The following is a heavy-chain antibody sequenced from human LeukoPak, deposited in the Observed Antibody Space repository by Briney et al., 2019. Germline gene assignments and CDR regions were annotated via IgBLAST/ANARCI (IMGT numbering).Heavy chain of an antibody. Sequence: SETLSLTCAVSGGSISSGGYSWSWIRQPPGKGLEWIGYIYHSGSTTYNPSLKSRVTISLDTSENHISLKLNSVTAADTAVYYCARYRWNDWFDPWGQGALVTVSS. CDR1: GGSISSGGYS. J-gene: IGHJ5*02. V-gene: IGHV4-30-2*05. CDR2: IYHSGST. D-gene: IGHD1-1*01. CDR3: ARYRWNDWFDP.